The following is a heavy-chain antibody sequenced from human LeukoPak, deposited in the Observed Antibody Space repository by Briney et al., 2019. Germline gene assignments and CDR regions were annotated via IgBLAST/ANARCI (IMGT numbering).Heavy chain of an antibody. V-gene: IGHV1-69*05. CDR2: IIPIFGTA. Sequence: SSVKVSCKASGGTFSSYAISWVRQAPGQGLEWMGGIIPIFGTANYAQKFQGRVTITTDESTSTAYMELSSLRSEDTAVYYCARTIGYCSSTNCLNWFDPWGQGTLVTVSS. D-gene: IGHD2-2*01. CDR1: GGTFSSYA. J-gene: IGHJ5*02. CDR3: ARTIGYCSSTNCLNWFDP.